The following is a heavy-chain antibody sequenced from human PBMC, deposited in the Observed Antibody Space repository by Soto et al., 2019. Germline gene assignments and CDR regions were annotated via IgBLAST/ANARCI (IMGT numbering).Heavy chain of an antibody. D-gene: IGHD6-19*01. Sequence: PSETLSLTCAVSGGSISSSNWWSWVRQPPGKGLEWIGEIYHSGSTNYNPSLKSRVTISVDKSKNQFSLKLSSVTAADTAVYYCARVSDSIAVAAFDYWGQGTLVTVSS. CDR3: ARVSDSIAVAAFDY. CDR2: IYHSGST. V-gene: IGHV4-4*02. J-gene: IGHJ4*02. CDR1: GGSISSSNW.